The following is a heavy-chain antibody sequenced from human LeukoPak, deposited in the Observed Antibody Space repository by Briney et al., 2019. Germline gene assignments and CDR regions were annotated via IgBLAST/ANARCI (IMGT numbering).Heavy chain of an antibody. CDR3: ARAYASGSYPDY. D-gene: IGHD3-10*01. CDR1: GGSISSGDYC. V-gene: IGHV4-30-4*08. J-gene: IGHJ4*02. Sequence: SETLSLTCTVSGGSISSGDYCWTWIRQPPGKGLEWIGNIYYSGSTYYNPSLKSRVTISVDTSKNQFSLKLNSVTAADTAVYHCARAYASGSYPDYWGQGTLVTVSS. CDR2: IYYSGST.